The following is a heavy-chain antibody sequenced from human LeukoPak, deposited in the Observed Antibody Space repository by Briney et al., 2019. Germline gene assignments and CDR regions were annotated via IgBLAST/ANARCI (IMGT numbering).Heavy chain of an antibody. CDR1: GGSFSGYY. CDR2: INHRGST. V-gene: IGHV4-34*01. CDR3: ARDPNSGSSDLAFDI. Sequence: SETLSLTCSVYGGSFSGYYWSWIRQPPGKGLEWIGEINHRGSTNKNPSLKSRVTISVDTSKNQFSLKLSSVTAADTAVYYCARDPNSGSSDLAFDIWGQGTMVTVSS. J-gene: IGHJ3*02. D-gene: IGHD1-26*01.